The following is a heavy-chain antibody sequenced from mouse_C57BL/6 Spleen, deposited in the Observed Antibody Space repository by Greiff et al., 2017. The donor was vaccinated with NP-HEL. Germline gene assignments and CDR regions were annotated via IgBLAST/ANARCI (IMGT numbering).Heavy chain of an antibody. CDR3: ARLGYYGSSSYYYAMDY. Sequence: QVQLQQPGAELVRPGSSVKLSCKASGYTFTSYWLDWVKQRPGQGLEWIGNIYPSDSETHSNQKFKDKATLTVDKSSSTAYMQLSSLTSEDSAVYYCARLGYYGSSSYYYAMDYWGQGTSVTVSS. D-gene: IGHD1-1*01. CDR2: IYPSDSET. CDR1: GYTFTSYW. V-gene: IGHV1-61*01. J-gene: IGHJ4*01.